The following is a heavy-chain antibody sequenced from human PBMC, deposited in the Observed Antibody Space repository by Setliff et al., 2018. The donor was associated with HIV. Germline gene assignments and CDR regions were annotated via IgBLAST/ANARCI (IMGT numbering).Heavy chain of an antibody. D-gene: IGHD3-10*01. CDR3: ARGEYYGSGTVYMDV. CDR2: IYYSGST. V-gene: IGHV4-39*07. J-gene: IGHJ6*03. CDR1: GGSITTSSFY. Sequence: SETLSLTCTVSGGSITTSSFYWGWIRQPPGKGLEWIGDIYYSGSTHYNPSLKSRVTISIDKSKNQFSLNLNSLTAADTAVYYCARGEYYGSGTVYMDVWGKGTTVTVSS.